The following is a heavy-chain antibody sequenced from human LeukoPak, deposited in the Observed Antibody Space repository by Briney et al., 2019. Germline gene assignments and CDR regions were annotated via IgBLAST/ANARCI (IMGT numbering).Heavy chain of an antibody. J-gene: IGHJ4*02. D-gene: IGHD6-6*01. V-gene: IGHV4-39*01. CDR1: GGSISSSSYY. Sequence: SETLSLTCTVSGGSISSSSYYWGWIRQPPGKGLEWIGSIYYSGSTYYNPSLKSRVTISVDTSKNQFSLKLSSVTAADTAVYYCARHEEQLVRPFFDYWGQGTLVTVSS. CDR2: IYYSGST. CDR3: ARHEEQLVRPFFDY.